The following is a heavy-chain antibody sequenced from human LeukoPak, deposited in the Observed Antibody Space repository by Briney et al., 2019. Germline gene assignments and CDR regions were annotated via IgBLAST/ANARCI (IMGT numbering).Heavy chain of an antibody. V-gene: IGHV4-59*01. CDR3: ARGGDIVVVPAAMGAHFDY. CDR2: IYYSGST. Sequence: SETLSLTCTVSGGSISSYYWSWIRQPPGKGLEWIGYIYYSGSTNYNPSLKSRVTISVDTSKNQFSLKPSSVTAADTAVYYCARGGDIVVVPAAMGAHFDYWGQGTLVTVSS. J-gene: IGHJ4*02. CDR1: GGSISSYY. D-gene: IGHD2-2*01.